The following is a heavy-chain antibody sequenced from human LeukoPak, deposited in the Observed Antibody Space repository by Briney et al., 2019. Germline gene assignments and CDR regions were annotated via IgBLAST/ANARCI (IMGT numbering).Heavy chain of an antibody. CDR1: GFTFSNYA. V-gene: IGHV3-23*01. J-gene: IGHJ4*02. CDR3: AKQAEDFGDSKTDY. CDR2: LSGSGGKT. Sequence: PGGSLRLSYAASGFTFSNYAMIWVRQAPGKGLEWVSALSGSGGKTYYADSVKGRFTISRDNSKNTLYLHMNSLRAEDTAIYYCAKQAEDFGDSKTDYWGQGTLVTVSS. D-gene: IGHD4-17*01.